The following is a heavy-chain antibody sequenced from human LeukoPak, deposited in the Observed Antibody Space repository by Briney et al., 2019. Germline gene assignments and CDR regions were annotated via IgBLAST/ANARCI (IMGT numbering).Heavy chain of an antibody. CDR2: INWNGGRT. J-gene: IGHJ5*02. CDR3: ARDFFPRRPAGSLHLFDP. CDR1: GFTFSSNG. Sequence: GSLRLSCAASGFTFSSNGMTWARQAPGKGLEGVSYINWNGGRTGYAASVKGQLPISRANAKNSLYLQMASLNAEAPPFYPCARDFFPRRPAGSLHLFDPWGQGTLVTVSS. D-gene: IGHD2-2*01. V-gene: IGHV3-20*01.